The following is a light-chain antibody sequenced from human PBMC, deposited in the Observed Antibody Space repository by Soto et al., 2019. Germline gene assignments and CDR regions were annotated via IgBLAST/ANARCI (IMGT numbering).Light chain of an antibody. CDR3: QQYYSYPLT. J-gene: IGKJ1*01. CDR1: QGISSY. V-gene: IGKV1-8*01. Sequence: AILMTQSPSSLSASTGDRVTITCRASQGISSYLDWYQQKPGKAPKLLIYAASTLQSGVPSRFSGSGSWTDFTLTISCLQSEDFATYYCQQYYSYPLTFGQGTKVEIK. CDR2: AAS.